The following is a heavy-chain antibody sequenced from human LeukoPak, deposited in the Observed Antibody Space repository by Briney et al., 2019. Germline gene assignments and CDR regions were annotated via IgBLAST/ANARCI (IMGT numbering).Heavy chain of an antibody. CDR1: GGSISSYY. D-gene: IGHD6-13*01. V-gene: IGHV4-4*07. CDR3: ARALSSWFDY. CDR2: IYTSGST. Sequence: SETLCLTCTASGGSISSYYWSWVRQPAGKGLEWIGRIYTSGSTNYNPSLKSRVSMSVDTSKNQFSPELSSVTAADTAGYYCARALSSWFDYWGQGTLVTVSS. J-gene: IGHJ4*02.